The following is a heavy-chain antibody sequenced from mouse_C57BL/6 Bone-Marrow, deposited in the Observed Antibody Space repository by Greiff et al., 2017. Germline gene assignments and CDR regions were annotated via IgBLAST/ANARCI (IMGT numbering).Heavy chain of an antibody. CDR2: IDPSDSYT. CDR1: GYTFTSYW. J-gene: IGHJ1*03. D-gene: IGHD1-1*01. V-gene: IGHV1-50*01. Sequence: QVQLKQSGAELVKPGASVKLSCKASGYTFTSYWMQWVKQRPGQGLEWIGEIDPSDSYTNYNQKFKGKATVTVDTSSSTAYMQLSSLTSEDAAVDYCATVVAKGYFDVWGTGTTVTVSS. CDR3: ATVVAKGYFDV.